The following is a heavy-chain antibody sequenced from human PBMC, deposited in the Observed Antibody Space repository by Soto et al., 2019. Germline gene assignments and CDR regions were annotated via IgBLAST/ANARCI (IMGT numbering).Heavy chain of an antibody. V-gene: IGHV1-69*02. D-gene: IGHD2-2*01. CDR2: IIPILGIA. J-gene: IGHJ3*02. CDR3: ARALPGGPMGVAIDI. Sequence: GASVKVSCKASGGTFSSYTISWVRQAPGQGLEWMGRIIPILGIANYAQKFQGRVTITADKSTSTAYMELSSLRSEDTAVYYCARALPGGPMGVAIDIWGQGTMVTVSS. CDR1: GGTFSSYT.